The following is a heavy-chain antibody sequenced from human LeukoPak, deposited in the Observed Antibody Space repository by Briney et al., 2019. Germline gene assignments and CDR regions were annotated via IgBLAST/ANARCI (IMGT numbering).Heavy chain of an antibody. J-gene: IGHJ6*02. D-gene: IGHD3-16*01. CDR3: ARRFYDAMDV. CDR2: INPNSGDT. Sequence: ASMKVSCKASGYSFTGYFMQWVRQAPGQGLEWMGWINPNSGDTNYAQKFQGRVTMTRDTSISTAYMELSRLRSDDAAVYYCARRFYDAMDVWGQGTTVTVSS. CDR1: GYSFTGYF. V-gene: IGHV1-2*02.